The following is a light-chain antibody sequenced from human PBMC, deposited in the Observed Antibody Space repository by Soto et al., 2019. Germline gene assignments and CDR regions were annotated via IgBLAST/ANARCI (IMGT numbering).Light chain of an antibody. Sequence: QSVLTQPPSVSAAPGQKVTISCSGSSSNIGNNYVFWYQQLPGTAPKLLIYDNDTRPSGIPDRFSGSESGTSATLGITGLQTGDEADYYCATWDRSLSVGVFGGGTKLTVL. J-gene: IGLJ2*01. CDR3: ATWDRSLSVGV. CDR2: DND. V-gene: IGLV1-51*01. CDR1: SSNIGNNY.